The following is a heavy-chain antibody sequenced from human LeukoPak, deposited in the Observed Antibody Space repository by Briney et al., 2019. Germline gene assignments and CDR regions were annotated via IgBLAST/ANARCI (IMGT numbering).Heavy chain of an antibody. CDR2: VDSSNGKT. J-gene: IGHJ5*02. CDR3: ARDLSGTFPNWFDP. D-gene: IGHD3-9*01. CDR1: GFTFSSYA. V-gene: IGHV3-23*01. Sequence: PGGSLRLSCVASGFTFSSYAMSWVRQTPAKALEWVASVDSSNGKTYYADFAKGRFTFSRDISRSTVYLQLNSLRVEDTAVYFCARDLSGTFPNWFDPWGQGTLVTVSS.